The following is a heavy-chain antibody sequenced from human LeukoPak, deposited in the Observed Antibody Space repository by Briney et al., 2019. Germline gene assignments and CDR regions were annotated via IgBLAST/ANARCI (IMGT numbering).Heavy chain of an antibody. CDR2: ISGYNTYT. CDR3: ATARSSGWVDAFDI. D-gene: IGHD6-19*01. Sequence: ASVKVSCKASGYIFTNYGVSWVRQAPGQGLGWMAWISGYNTYTTYAQKFQGRVTVTTDTSTSTAYMELRSLRSEDTAVYYCATARSSGWVDAFDIWGQGTMVTVSS. J-gene: IGHJ3*02. CDR1: GYIFTNYG. V-gene: IGHV1-18*01.